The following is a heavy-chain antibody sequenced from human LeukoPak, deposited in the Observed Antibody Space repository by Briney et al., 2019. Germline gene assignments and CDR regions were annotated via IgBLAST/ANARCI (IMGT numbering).Heavy chain of an antibody. J-gene: IGHJ6*03. CDR1: GGSISSGSYY. V-gene: IGHV4-61*02. D-gene: IGHD1-20*01. CDR2: TYTSGST. CDR3: ARDLEVTGTTSYYYYYMDV. Sequence: PSQTLSLTCTVSGGSISSGSYYWSWIRQPAGKGLDWIGRTYTSGSTNYNPSLKSRVTISVDTSKNQFSLKLSSVTAADTAVYYCARDLEVTGTTSYYYYYMDVWGKGTTVTISS.